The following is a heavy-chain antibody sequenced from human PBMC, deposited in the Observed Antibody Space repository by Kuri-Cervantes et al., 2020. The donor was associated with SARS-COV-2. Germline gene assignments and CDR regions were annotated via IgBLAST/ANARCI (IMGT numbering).Heavy chain of an antibody. CDR3: ARDEGFYYYYMDV. Sequence: GESLKISCAASGFTFSSYAMHWVRQAPGKGLEWVAVISYGGSNKYYADSVKGRFTISRDNSKNTLYLQMNSLRAEDTAVYYCARDEGFYYYYMDVWGKGTTVTVSS. J-gene: IGHJ6*03. CDR2: ISYGGSNK. V-gene: IGHV3-30-3*01. CDR1: GFTFSSYA.